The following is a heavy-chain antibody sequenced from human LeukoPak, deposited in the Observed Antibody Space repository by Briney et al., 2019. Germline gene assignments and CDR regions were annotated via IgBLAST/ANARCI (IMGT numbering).Heavy chain of an antibody. CDR3: AKDRRYCSSTSCYRDFDY. V-gene: IGHV3-23*01. J-gene: IGHJ4*02. Sequence: GGSLRLSCAASGFTFSSYAMSWVRQAPGKGLEWVSTISGSGGSTYYADSVKGRFTISRDNSKNTLYLQMNSLRAEDTAVYYCAKDRRYCSSTSCYRDFDYWGQGTLVTVSS. CDR2: ISGSGGST. CDR1: GFTFSSYA. D-gene: IGHD2-2*01.